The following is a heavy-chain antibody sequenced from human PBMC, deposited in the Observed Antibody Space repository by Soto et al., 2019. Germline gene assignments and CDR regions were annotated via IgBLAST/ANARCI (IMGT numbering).Heavy chain of an antibody. CDR2: ISAYTDNP. CDR3: ARVIPGAEAWFGP. CDR1: GYTFTNYG. Sequence: ASVKVSCKASGYTFTNYGVTWVRQAPGQGLEWMGWISAYTDNPNYAQKFQGRVTMTIDTSTTTAYMDLRSLTSDDTAVYCCARVIPGAEAWFGPWGQGTLVTVSS. J-gene: IGHJ5*02. D-gene: IGHD2-2*01. V-gene: IGHV1-18*01.